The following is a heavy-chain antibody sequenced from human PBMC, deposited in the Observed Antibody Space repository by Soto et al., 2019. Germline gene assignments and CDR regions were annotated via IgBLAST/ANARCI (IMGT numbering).Heavy chain of an antibody. J-gene: IGHJ6*02. CDR3: ARGEGSWYAPLGYGMDV. CDR1: GGSISSYY. V-gene: IGHV4-4*07. D-gene: IGHD6-13*01. Sequence: LTCTVSGGSISSYYWSWIRQPAGKGLEWIGRIYTSGSTNYNPSLKSRVTMSVDTSKNQFSLKLSSVTAADTAVYYCARGEGSWYAPLGYGMDVWGQGTTVTVSS. CDR2: IYTSGST.